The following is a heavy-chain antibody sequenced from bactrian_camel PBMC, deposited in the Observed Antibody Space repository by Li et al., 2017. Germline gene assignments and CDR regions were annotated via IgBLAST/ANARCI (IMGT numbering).Heavy chain of an antibody. CDR2: IDVRAGT. D-gene: IGHD3*01. CDR1: GFTGSGGC. V-gene: IGHV3S26*01. Sequence: HVQLVESGGDLVQPGGSLMVSCEASGFTGSGGCMAWFSQAPGKEREGIAAIDVRAGTSYKESVKGRFTTSQDKAKTTHFLQMTKLLPEDTAVYTCSADCPAIVGWGRDEYWGQGTQVTVS. J-gene: IGHJ4*01. CDR3: SADCPAIVGWGRDEY.